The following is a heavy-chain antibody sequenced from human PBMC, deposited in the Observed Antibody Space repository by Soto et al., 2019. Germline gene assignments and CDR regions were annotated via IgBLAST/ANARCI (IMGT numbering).Heavy chain of an antibody. D-gene: IGHD3-22*01. Sequence: QPGGSLRLSCAASGFTFSSYAMSWVRQAPGKGLEWVSAISGSGGSTYYADSVKGRFTISRDNSKNTLYLQMNSLRAEDTAVYYCAKLANEYYYDSSGYYYFDYWGQGTLVTVSS. CDR3: AKLANEYYYDSSGYYYFDY. CDR1: GFTFSSYA. V-gene: IGHV3-23*01. CDR2: ISGSGGST. J-gene: IGHJ4*02.